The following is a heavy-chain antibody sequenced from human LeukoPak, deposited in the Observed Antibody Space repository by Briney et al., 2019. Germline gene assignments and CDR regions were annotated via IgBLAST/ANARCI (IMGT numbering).Heavy chain of an antibody. CDR3: ARIRRGRGQDRCYNH. CDR2: VSPGGYT. V-gene: IGHV4-34*01. CDR1: GMSVSDYY. D-gene: IGHD2-21*01. J-gene: IGHJ5*02. Sequence: SETLSLTCAVSGMSVSDYYWSRIRQSPEKRLEWIGEVSPGGYTSYNPSLRSRVIISEDTSQSTLSLIVRSVTAADTALYYCARIRRGRGQDRCYNHWAQGSLVTVSS.